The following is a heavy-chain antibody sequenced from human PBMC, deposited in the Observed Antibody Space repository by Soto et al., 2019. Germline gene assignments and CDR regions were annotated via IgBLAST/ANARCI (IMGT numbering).Heavy chain of an antibody. D-gene: IGHD3-10*01. Sequence: QVQLQESGPGLMKPSQTQSLTCTVSGCSISSGRYYWSRIRQHPGKGLDWIGHIYYSGNTYYNPSLKIRDTISVDTSKNQFSLKLSSVTAADTAVYYCARDDPNGSGSYYNDAFDIWGQGTMVTVSS. CDR3: ARDDPNGSGSYYNDAFDI. V-gene: IGHV4-31*03. CDR2: IYYSGNT. CDR1: GCSISSGRYY. J-gene: IGHJ3*02.